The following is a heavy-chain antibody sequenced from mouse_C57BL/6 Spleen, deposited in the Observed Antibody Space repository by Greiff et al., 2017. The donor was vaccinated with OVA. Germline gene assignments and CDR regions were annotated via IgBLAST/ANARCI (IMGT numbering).Heavy chain of an antibody. CDR1: GFTFSSYT. V-gene: IGHV5-9*01. J-gene: IGHJ1*03. D-gene: IGHD2-4*01. Sequence: DVKLVESGGGLVKPGGSLKLSCAASGFTFSSYTMSWVRQTPEKRLEWVATISGGGGNTYYPDSVKGRFTISRDNAKNTLYLQMSSLRSEDTALYYCARHYVYDYEGYFDVWGTGTTVTVSS. CDR2: ISGGGGNT. CDR3: ARHYVYDYEGYFDV.